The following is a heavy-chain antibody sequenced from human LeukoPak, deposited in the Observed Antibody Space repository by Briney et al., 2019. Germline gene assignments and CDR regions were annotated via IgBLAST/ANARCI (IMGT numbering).Heavy chain of an antibody. D-gene: IGHD5-12*01. V-gene: IGHV3-30*04. CDR3: ARDFLLATLDY. Sequence: GGSLRLSCAASGFTFSSYAMHWVRQAPGKGLEWVAVISYDGSNKYYADSVKGRFTISRDNSKNTLYLQMNSLRAEDTAVYYCARDFLLATLDYWGQGTLVTVS. CDR1: GFTFSSYA. CDR2: ISYDGSNK. J-gene: IGHJ4*02.